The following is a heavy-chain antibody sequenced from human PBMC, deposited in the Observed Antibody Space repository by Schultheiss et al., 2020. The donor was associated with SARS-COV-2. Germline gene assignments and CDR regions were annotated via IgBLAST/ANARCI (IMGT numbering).Heavy chain of an antibody. CDR2: INAGNGNT. V-gene: IGHV1-18*01. J-gene: IGHJ6*02. Sequence: ASVKVSCKASGGTFSSYAISWVRQAPGQRLEWMGWINAGNGNTNYAQKLQGRVTMTTDTSTSTAYMELRSLRSDDTAVYYCAREGYYDFWSDSYTNFYGMDVWGQGTTVTVSS. D-gene: IGHD3-3*01. CDR1: GGTFSSYA. CDR3: AREGYYDFWSDSYTNFYGMDV.